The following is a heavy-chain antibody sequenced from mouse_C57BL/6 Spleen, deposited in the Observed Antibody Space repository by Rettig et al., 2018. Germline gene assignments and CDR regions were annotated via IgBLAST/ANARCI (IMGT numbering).Heavy chain of an antibody. J-gene: IGHJ2*01. CDR3: AREDYGSSYVDY. CDR2: NGGT. V-gene: IGHV1-53*01. D-gene: IGHD1-1*01. Sequence: NGGTNYNEKFKSKATLTVDKSSSTAYMQLSSLTSEDSAVYYCAREDYGSSYVDYWGQGTTLTVSS.